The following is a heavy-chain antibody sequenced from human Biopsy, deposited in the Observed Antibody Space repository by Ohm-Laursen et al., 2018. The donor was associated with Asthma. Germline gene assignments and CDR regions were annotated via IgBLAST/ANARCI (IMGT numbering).Heavy chain of an antibody. CDR1: GYNSISFA. CDR3: ARTYYDFLTGQVKDVFGV. CDR2: VNTGNGDT. V-gene: IGHV1-3*04. Sequence: GASVKVSCKASGYNSISFAIHWVRQAPGQRLEWMGWVNTGNGDTKYSQKFQGRVTITGDTSASTAYMELRSLRSEDTATYYCARTYYDFLTGQVKDVFGVWGQGTMVTVSS. D-gene: IGHD3-9*01. J-gene: IGHJ3*01.